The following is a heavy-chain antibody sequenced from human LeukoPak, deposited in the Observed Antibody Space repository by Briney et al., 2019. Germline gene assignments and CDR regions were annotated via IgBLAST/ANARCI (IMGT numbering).Heavy chain of an antibody. Sequence: GESLKISCKGSGYRFTSYWIGWVRQMPGKGLEWMGVIYPGDSDVRYSPSLQGQVTMSADKSSDTAYLQWSSLKASDSAMYYCARGSGSSLNVFDYWGQGTLVTVSS. CDR1: GYRFTSYW. D-gene: IGHD6-6*01. V-gene: IGHV5-51*01. CDR3: ARGSGSSLNVFDY. CDR2: IYPGDSDV. J-gene: IGHJ4*02.